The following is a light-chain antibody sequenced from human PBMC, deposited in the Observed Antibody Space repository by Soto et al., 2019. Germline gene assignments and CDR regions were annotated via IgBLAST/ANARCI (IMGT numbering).Light chain of an antibody. CDR3: QVWDSSSDHWV. J-gene: IGLJ3*02. Sequence: SYELTQPPSVSVAPGQTARITCGGNDIERKSVHWYQQKPGQAPVLVVNDDYDRPSGIPERFSGSNSGNTATLTISEVEAGDEADYYCQVWDSSSDHWVFGGGTK. V-gene: IGLV3-21*02. CDR1: DIERKS. CDR2: DDY.